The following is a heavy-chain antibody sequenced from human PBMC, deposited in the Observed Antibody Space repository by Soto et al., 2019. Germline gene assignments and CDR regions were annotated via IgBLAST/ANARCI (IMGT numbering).Heavy chain of an antibody. V-gene: IGHV4-61*01. CDR3: ARDPQGYGVTAAGLDV. CDR2: IYYSGST. Sequence: QVQLPESGPGLVKPSETLSLTCTVPGGAVSSGTHYWSWIRQPPGKGLEWIGYIYYSGSTKYNPSRKSRGAISVGTSKHRFSRKLISVTAADTAVYYCARDPQGYGVTAAGLDVWGQGTKVTVPS. J-gene: IGHJ6*02. CDR1: GGAVSSGTHY. D-gene: IGHD4-17*01.